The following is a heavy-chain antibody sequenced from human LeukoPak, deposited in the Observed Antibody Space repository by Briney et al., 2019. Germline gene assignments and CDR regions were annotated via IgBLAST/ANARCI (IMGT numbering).Heavy chain of an antibody. CDR2: IRYDGSNK. V-gene: IGHV3-30*02. Sequence: GGSVRLSCAASGFTFSSYEMIWVRQAPGKGLEWVAFIRYDGSNKNYADSVKGRFTISRGNSKNTLYLQMNSLRGEDTAVYYCAKVYEYGDNDWFDSWGQGTLVTVSS. J-gene: IGHJ5*01. D-gene: IGHD4-17*01. CDR3: AKVYEYGDNDWFDS. CDR1: GFTFSSYE.